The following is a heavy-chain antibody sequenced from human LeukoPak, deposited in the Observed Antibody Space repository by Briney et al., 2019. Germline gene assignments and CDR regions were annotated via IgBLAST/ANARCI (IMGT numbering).Heavy chain of an antibody. Sequence: GGSLRLSCAASGFTVSSNYMSWVRQAPGKGLERVSVIYSGGSTYYADSVKGRFTISRDNSKNTLYLQMNSLRAEDTTVYYCARDLAWFGEEGMDVWGQGTTVTVSS. CDR1: GFTVSSNY. CDR3: ARDLAWFGEEGMDV. V-gene: IGHV3-66*01. J-gene: IGHJ6*02. CDR2: IYSGGST. D-gene: IGHD3-10*01.